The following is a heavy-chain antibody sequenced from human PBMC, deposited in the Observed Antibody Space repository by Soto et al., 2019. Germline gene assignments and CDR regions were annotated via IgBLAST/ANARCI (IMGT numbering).Heavy chain of an antibody. CDR1: GYTFTSYA. J-gene: IGHJ3*02. CDR3: ARGATKIVVVPAAMLGYDAFDI. V-gene: IGHV1-3*01. CDR2: INAGNGNT. D-gene: IGHD2-2*01. Sequence: ASVKVSCKASGYTFTSYAMHWVRQAPGQRLEWMGWINAGNGNTKYSQKFQGRVTITRDTSASTAYMELSSLRSEDTAVYYCARGATKIVVVPAAMLGYDAFDIWGRGTMVTVSS.